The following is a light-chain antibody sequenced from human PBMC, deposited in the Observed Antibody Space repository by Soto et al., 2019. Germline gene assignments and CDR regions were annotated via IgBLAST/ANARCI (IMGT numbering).Light chain of an antibody. CDR3: QQYNNWPALT. CDR1: QSVSSN. V-gene: IGKV3-15*01. J-gene: IGKJ4*01. CDR2: GAS. Sequence: EIVMTQSPATLSVSPGERATLSCRASQSVSSNLPWYQQKPGQAPRLLIYGASTRATGIPARFSGSGSGTEFTLTISSLQSEDFAVYYCQQYNNWPALTFGGGTKVEIK.